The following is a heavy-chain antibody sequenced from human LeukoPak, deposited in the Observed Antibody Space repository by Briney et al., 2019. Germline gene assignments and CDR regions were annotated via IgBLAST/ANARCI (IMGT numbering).Heavy chain of an antibody. Sequence: GESLKISCKGSGYIFSTYWIGLVRQMPGKVLEWMGIIYPGGSDTCYSPSFQGQVTISADKSITTAYLQWSSLKASDTAMYYCARQRSAAGSRYFDYWGQGTPVTVSS. J-gene: IGHJ4*02. CDR3: ARQRSAAGSRYFDY. CDR2: IYPGGSDT. D-gene: IGHD6-13*01. CDR1: GYIFSTYW. V-gene: IGHV5-51*01.